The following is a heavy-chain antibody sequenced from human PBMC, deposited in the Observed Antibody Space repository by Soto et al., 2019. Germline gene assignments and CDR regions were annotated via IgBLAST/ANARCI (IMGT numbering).Heavy chain of an antibody. J-gene: IGHJ6*03. D-gene: IGHD4-17*01. CDR1: GFSFRESG. CDR2: ITYDGSNA. V-gene: IGHV3-30*18. CDR3: AKDGGHYPCVSFFMDV. Sequence: QVQLVESGGGVVQPGRSLRLSCAASGFSFRESGMFWVRQVPGKGMEWVAVITYDGSNAYYQDSVKGRFTISRDNSKGTVNLQMNSLRAEDTAVHHCAKDGGHYPCVSFFMDVWGKGTTVTVSS.